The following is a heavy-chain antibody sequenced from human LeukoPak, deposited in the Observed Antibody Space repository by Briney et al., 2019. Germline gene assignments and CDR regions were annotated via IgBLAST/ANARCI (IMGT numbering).Heavy chain of an antibody. CDR3: ARAAAVAGTYNSDYYMDV. J-gene: IGHJ6*03. CDR1: GYTFTSYY. D-gene: IGHD6-19*01. V-gene: IGHV1-46*01. Sequence: GASVKVSCKASGYTFTSYYMHWVRQAPGQGLEWMGIINPSGGSTSYAQKFQGRVTMTRDMSTSTVYMELSSLRSEDTAVYYCARAAAVAGTYNSDYYMDVWGKGTTVTVSS. CDR2: INPSGGST.